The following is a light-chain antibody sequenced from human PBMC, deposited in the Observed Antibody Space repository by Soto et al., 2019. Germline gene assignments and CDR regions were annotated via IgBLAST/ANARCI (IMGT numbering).Light chain of an antibody. CDR2: WAS. CDR3: QQYYTTPQT. V-gene: IGKV4-1*01. J-gene: IGKJ2*01. CDR1: QSVLYSSNNKNY. Sequence: DIVMTQSPDSLAVSLGERATLNCKSSQSVLYSSNNKNYLAWYQQKPGQPPKLLIYWASTRESGVPDRFSGSGSGTDFTLTISSLQAEDVAVYYCQQYYTTPQTFGQGTKLEI.